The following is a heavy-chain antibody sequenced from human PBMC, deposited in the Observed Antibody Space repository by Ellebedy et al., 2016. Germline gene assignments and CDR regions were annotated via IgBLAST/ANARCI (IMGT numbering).Heavy chain of an antibody. CDR3: RYGHYSHY. CDR2: ISGGGDIT. D-gene: IGHD2-21*01. Sequence: GGSLRLXXVASGFAFRNFFMTWVRQAPGGGLEWVSTISGGGDITVSADSVKGRFSISRDNSANTLYLQMSRLRAEDTAVYYCRYGHYSHYWGQGTLVTVSS. CDR1: GFAFRNFF. J-gene: IGHJ4*02. V-gene: IGHV3-23*01.